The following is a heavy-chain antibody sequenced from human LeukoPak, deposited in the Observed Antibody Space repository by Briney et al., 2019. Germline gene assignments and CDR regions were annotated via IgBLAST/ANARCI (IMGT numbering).Heavy chain of an antibody. D-gene: IGHD6-19*01. CDR1: GYTFTSYG. CDR2: ISAYNGNT. V-gene: IGHV1-18*01. Sequence: GASVKVSCKASGYTFTSYGISWVRQAPGQGLEWMGWISAYNGNTNYAQKLQGRVTMTTDTSTGTAYMELSRLRSDDTAVYYCARGGADRWLVGSDDYWGQGTLVTVSS. J-gene: IGHJ4*02. CDR3: ARGGADRWLVGSDDY.